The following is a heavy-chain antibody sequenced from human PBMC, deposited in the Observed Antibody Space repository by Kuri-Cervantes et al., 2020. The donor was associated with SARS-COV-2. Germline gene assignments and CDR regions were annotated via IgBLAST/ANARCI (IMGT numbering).Heavy chain of an antibody. CDR3: AATPAAGVDYYFDY. CDR2: IYHSGST. Sequence: SETLSLTCAVSGYSISSGYYWGWIRQPPGKGLEWIGSIYHSGSTYYNPSLKSRVTISVDTSKNQFSLKLSSVTAADMAVYYCAATPAAGVDYYFDYWGQGTLVTVSS. D-gene: IGHD6-13*01. J-gene: IGHJ4*02. V-gene: IGHV4-38-2*01. CDR1: GYSISSGYY.